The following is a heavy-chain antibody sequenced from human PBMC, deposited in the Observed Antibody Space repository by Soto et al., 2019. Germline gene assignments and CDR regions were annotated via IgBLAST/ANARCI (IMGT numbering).Heavy chain of an antibody. CDR2: IAYDGSNR. V-gene: IGHV3-30*04. J-gene: IGHJ5*02. D-gene: IGHD1-1*01. CDR3: ARDLQAGTDNVNWFAR. CDR1: GFSISRSA. Sequence: QVQLVESGGGVVQPGRSLRLSCAASGFSISRSAMHWVRQAPGKGLEWVAGIAYDGSNRWYADSAKGRFTTSRDNSKNTVYLQMSSLRGEDTAVYYCARDLQAGTDNVNWFARWGQGTLVTVSS.